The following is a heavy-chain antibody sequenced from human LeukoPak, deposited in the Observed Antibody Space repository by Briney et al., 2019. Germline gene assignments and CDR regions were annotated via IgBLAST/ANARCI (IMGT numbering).Heavy chain of an antibody. Sequence: GGSLTLSCAASGFPFSSAAIPWVRQAPGKGLAWVSTITGSDDATYYADSVKGRFTISRDFSRNTVGLQMNSLRTEDTAIYYCAKGPQLYSGYHPDYWGQGTLVTVSS. CDR2: ITGSDDAT. D-gene: IGHD5-12*01. J-gene: IGHJ4*02. CDR3: AKGPQLYSGYHPDY. CDR1: GFPFSSAA. V-gene: IGHV3-23*01.